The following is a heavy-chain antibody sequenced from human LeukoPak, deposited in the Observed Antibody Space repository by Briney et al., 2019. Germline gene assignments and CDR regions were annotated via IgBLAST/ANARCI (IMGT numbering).Heavy chain of an antibody. CDR3: ARAPTDSDYGGNSGLDY. CDR1: EFTVSSYA. J-gene: IGHJ4*02. D-gene: IGHD4-23*01. V-gene: IGHV3-30-3*01. CDR2: ISYDGSNK. Sequence: GGSLRLSCAAPEFTVSSYAMHWVRQAPGKGLEWVAVISYDGSNKYYADSVKGRFTISRDNSKNTLYLQMNSLRAEDTAVYYCARAPTDSDYGGNSGLDYWGQGTLVTVSS.